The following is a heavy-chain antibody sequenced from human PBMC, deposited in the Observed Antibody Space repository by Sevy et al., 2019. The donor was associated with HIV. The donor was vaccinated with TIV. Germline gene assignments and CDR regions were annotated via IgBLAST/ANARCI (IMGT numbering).Heavy chain of an antibody. D-gene: IGHD3-3*01. CDR2: ISGSGGST. Sequence: GGSLRLSCAASGFTFSSYAMSWVRQAPGKGLEWVSAISGSGGSTYYADSVKGRFTISRDNSKNTLYLQMNSLRAEDSAVYYCAKRVVYRLLFDPWGQGTLVTVSS. CDR3: AKRVVYRLLFDP. J-gene: IGHJ5*02. CDR1: GFTFSSYA. V-gene: IGHV3-23*01.